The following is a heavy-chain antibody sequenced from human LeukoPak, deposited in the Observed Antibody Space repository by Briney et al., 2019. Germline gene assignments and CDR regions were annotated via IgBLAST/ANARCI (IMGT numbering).Heavy chain of an antibody. CDR1: GDIVSSTSAA. CDR3: ARGGFWLDS. CDR2: TYYRSEWCH. Sequence: QTLSLTCAISGDIVSSTSAAWNWIRQSPSRGLEWLGRTYYRSEWCHDYAASVKSRITVDPDTSKNQFSLQLNSVTPEDTAVYYCARGGFWLDSWGQGSLVIVSS. D-gene: IGHD3-16*01. J-gene: IGHJ5*01. V-gene: IGHV6-1*01.